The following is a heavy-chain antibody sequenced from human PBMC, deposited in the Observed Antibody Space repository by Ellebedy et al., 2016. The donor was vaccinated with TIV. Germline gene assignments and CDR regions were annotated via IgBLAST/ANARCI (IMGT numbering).Heavy chain of an antibody. CDR2: KRQDGSEK. D-gene: IGHD4-17*01. V-gene: IGHV3-7*01. CDR3: ATDGSYGDYLSPTHAFVI. J-gene: IGHJ3*02. CDR1: GFSFSSYW. Sequence: GESLKISCGASGFSFSSYWMSWVRQAPGKGLEWVANKRQDGSEKYYVDSVKGRFTTSRDNAKNSLYLHLNSLRAEDTAMYYCATDGSYGDYLSPTHAFVIWGQGTMVTVSS.